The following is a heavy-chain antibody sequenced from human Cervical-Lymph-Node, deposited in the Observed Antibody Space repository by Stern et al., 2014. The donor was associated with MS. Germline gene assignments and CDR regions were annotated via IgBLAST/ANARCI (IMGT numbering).Heavy chain of an antibody. V-gene: IGHV4-38-2*02. Sequence: VQLVESGPGLVKPSETLSLTCSVSGYSISSGSYWGWVRQPPGKGLEWIGTIHQSGTTYYKPSLKSRVIISIDTSKNQFFLRLTSVTAADTAVYYCAKDIAVPWFYDWGQGTLVTVSA. CDR2: IHQSGTT. J-gene: IGHJ4*02. CDR3: AKDIAVPWFYD. CDR1: GYSISSGSY. D-gene: IGHD2-15*01.